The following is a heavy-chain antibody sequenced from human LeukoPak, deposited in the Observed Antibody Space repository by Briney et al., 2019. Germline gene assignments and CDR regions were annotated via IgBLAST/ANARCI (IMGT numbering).Heavy chain of an antibody. CDR1: GYTFTSYY. J-gene: IGHJ5*02. D-gene: IGHD4-23*01. V-gene: IGHV1-46*01. CDR3: ARDLGDDYGGNSGWFDP. Sequence: ASVKVSCKASGYTFTSYYMHWVRQAPGQGLEWMGIINPSSGSTSYAQKLQGRVTMTRDTSTSTVYMELSSLRSEDTAVYYCARDLGDDYGGNSGWFDPWGQGTLVTVSS. CDR2: INPSSGST.